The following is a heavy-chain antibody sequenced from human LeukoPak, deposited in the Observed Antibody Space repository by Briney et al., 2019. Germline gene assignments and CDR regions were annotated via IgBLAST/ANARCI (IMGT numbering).Heavy chain of an antibody. CDR1: GYTFTSYG. D-gene: IGHD2-2*01. CDR2: ISAHDGRT. J-gene: IGHJ5*02. V-gene: IGHV1-18*01. CDR3: ARGDVVVSAAVRFDP. Sequence: ASVKVSCKASGYTFTSYGITWVRQAPGQGLEWMGWISAHDGRTNYAQKFQGRVTMTTDTSTSTAYMELRSLRSDDTAVYYCARGDVVVSAAVRFDPWDQGPLVTVSS.